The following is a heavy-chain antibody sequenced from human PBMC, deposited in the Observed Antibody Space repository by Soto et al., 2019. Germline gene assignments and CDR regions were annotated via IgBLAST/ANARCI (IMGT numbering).Heavy chain of an antibody. V-gene: IGHV4-38-2*01. CDR1: GYSISSGYY. CDR2: IYHSGST. J-gene: IGHJ3*02. Sequence: PSETLSLTCAVSGYSISSGYYWGWIRQPPGKGLEWIGSIYHSGSTYYNPSLKSRVTISVDTSKNQFSLKLSSVTAADTAVYYCARASKDGITIFGVVKGAFDIWGQGTMVTVS. D-gene: IGHD3-3*01. CDR3: ARASKDGITIFGVVKGAFDI.